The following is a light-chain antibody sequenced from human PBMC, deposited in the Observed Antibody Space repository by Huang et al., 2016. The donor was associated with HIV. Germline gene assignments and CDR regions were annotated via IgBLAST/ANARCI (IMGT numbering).Light chain of an antibody. Sequence: DIQMSQSPSTLSASVGDRVTITCRASQSVSSWLAWYQQKPGKAPKLLIYKASTLESGFPSRFSGSGSGTEFTLTSSSLEPDDFASYYCQQYNTYSTFGQGTKVEIK. V-gene: IGKV1-5*03. CDR2: KAS. CDR3: QQYNTYST. J-gene: IGKJ1*01. CDR1: QSVSSW.